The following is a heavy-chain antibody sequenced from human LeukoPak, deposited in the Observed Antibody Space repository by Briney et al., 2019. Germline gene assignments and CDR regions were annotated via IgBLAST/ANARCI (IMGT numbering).Heavy chain of an antibody. D-gene: IGHD3-22*01. CDR3: ASAVVGSGKNEIKNYYYYYMDV. CDR1: GGSISSYY. J-gene: IGHJ6*03. CDR2: IYYSGST. Sequence: SETLSLTCTVSGGSISSYYWSWIRQPPGKGLEWIGYIYYSGSTNYNPSLKSRVTISVDTFKNQFSLKLSSVTAADTAVYYCASAVVGSGKNEIKNYYYYYMDVWGKGTTVTVSS. V-gene: IGHV4-59*01.